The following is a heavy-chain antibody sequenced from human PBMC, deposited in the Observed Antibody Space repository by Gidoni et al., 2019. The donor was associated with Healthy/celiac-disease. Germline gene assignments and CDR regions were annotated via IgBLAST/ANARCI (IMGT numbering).Heavy chain of an antibody. CDR2: ISSSSSTI. V-gene: IGHV3-48*02. CDR3: ARGCYGGNSEAWFDP. D-gene: IGHD4-17*01. Sequence: EVQLVESGGGLVQPGGSLRLSCAASGFTFSSYSMNWVRQAPGKGLEWVSYISSSSSTIYYADSVKGRFTISRDNAKNSLYLQMNSLRDEDTAVYYCARGCYGGNSEAWFDPWGQGTLVTVSS. J-gene: IGHJ5*02. CDR1: GFTFSSYS.